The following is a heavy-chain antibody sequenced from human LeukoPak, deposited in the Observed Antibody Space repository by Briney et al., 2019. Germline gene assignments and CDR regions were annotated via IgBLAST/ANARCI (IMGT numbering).Heavy chain of an antibody. CDR2: IYYSGST. CDR1: GGSISSSSYY. Sequence: SETLSLTCTVSGGSISSSSYYWGWIRQPPGKGLEWIGSIYYSGSTYYNPSLKSRVTISVDTSKNQFSLKLSSVTAADTAVYYCARPHSSSWFDYWGQGTLVTVSS. D-gene: IGHD6-13*01. CDR3: ARPHSSSWFDY. J-gene: IGHJ4*02. V-gene: IGHV4-39*01.